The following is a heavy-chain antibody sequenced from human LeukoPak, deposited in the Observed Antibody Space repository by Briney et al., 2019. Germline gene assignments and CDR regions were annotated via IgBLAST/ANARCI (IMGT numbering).Heavy chain of an antibody. CDR1: GFTFTSYA. V-gene: IGHV3-64D*06. J-gene: IGHJ4*02. D-gene: IGHD3-9*01. CDR3: VEGPAFYDILTGYFKGAYFGY. Sequence: GGSLRLSCSASGFTFTSYAMHWVRQAPGQGLEYVSSINRNGGGTNYADSVQGRFTITRDTSKNAPYIQMSRLRAEDTAVYYCVEGPAFYDILTGYFKGAYFGYWGQGTLVTVS. CDR2: INRNGGGT.